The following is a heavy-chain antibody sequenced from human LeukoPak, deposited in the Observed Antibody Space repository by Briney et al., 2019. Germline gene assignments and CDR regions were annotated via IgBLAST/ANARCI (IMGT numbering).Heavy chain of an antibody. V-gene: IGHV3-53*01. CDR2: IYSGGST. D-gene: IGHD4-17*01. CDR1: GFTVSSNY. CDR3: ARDRMTTVSGVYYYGMDV. J-gene: IGHJ6*02. Sequence: GGSLRLSCAASGFTVSSNYMSWARQAPGKGLEWVSVIYSGGSTYYADSVKGRFTISRDNSKNTLYLQMNSLRAEDTAVYYCARDRMTTVSGVYYYGMDVWGQGTTVTVSS.